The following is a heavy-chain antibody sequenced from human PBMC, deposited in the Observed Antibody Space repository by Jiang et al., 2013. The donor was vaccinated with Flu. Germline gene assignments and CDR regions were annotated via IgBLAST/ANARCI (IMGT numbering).Heavy chain of an antibody. D-gene: IGHD6-13*01. Sequence: KPSETLSLTCSVSGTSVNSFYWNWIRQPPGKGLEWIGFMYYNGSPYYNSSLASRVTISVDTSKNQFSLKLNSVTAADTAVYFCARDLGAAAFDSWGQGILITVTS. J-gene: IGHJ4*02. V-gene: IGHV4-59*02. CDR1: GTSVNSFY. CDR3: ARDLGAAAFDS. CDR2: MYYNGSP.